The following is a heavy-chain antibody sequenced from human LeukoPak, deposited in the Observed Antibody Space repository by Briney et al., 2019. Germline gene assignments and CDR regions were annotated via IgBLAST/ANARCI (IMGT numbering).Heavy chain of an antibody. V-gene: IGHV3-30*02. D-gene: IGHD3-22*01. J-gene: IGHJ4*02. CDR3: AKPLGTYYYDSSGYDIDY. CDR1: GFTFSSYG. Sequence: PGGSLRLSCAASGFTFSSYGMHWVRQAPGKGLEWVAFIRYDGSNKYYADSVKGRFTISRDNSKNTLYLQMNSLRAEDTAVYNCAKPLGTYYYDSSGYDIDYWGQGTLVTVSS. CDR2: IRYDGSNK.